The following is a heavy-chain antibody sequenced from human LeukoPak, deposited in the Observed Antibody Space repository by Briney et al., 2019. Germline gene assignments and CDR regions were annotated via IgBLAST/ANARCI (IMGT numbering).Heavy chain of an antibody. D-gene: IGHD3-22*01. CDR2: IYYHGSA. CDR1: GGSISSGDYY. CDR3: ARDGDDSSGYRFDY. Sequence: SETLSLTCTVSGGSISSGDYYWSWIRQPPGKGLEWIGYIYYHGSAYYNPSLESRVTISVDTSKNQLSLSLSSVTAADTAVYYCARDGDDSSGYRFDYWGQGTLVTVSS. V-gene: IGHV4-30-4*01. J-gene: IGHJ4*02.